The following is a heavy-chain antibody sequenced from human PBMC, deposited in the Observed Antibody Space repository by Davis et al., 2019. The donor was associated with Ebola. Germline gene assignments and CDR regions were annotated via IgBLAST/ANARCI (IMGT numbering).Heavy chain of an antibody. V-gene: IGHV4-31*03. CDR2: IYYSGST. Sequence: LRLSCTVSGGSISSGGYYWSWIRQHPGKGLEWIGYIYYSGSTYYNPSLKSRVTISVDTSKNQFSLKLSSVTAADTAVYYCARDGAARGWFDPWGQGTLVTVSS. CDR3: ARDGAARGWFDP. D-gene: IGHD6-6*01. CDR1: GGSISSGGYY. J-gene: IGHJ5*02.